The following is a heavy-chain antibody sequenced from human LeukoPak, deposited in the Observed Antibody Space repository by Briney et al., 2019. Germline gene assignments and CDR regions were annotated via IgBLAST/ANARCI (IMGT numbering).Heavy chain of an antibody. Sequence: GGSLRLSCAASGFTFSSYAMHWVRQAPGKGLEYVSAISSNGGSTYYANSVKGRFTISRDNSKNTLYLQMGSLRAEDMAVYYCAREGPSYDSSGYYYGFDYWGQGTPVTISS. CDR1: GFTFSSYA. V-gene: IGHV3-64*01. J-gene: IGHJ4*02. CDR3: AREGPSYDSSGYYYGFDY. CDR2: ISSNGGST. D-gene: IGHD3-22*01.